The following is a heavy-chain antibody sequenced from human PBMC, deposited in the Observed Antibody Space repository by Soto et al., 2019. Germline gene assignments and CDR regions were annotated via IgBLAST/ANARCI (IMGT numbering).Heavy chain of an antibody. J-gene: IGHJ4*02. D-gene: IGHD3-22*01. CDR3: ARESLYPDSSGYPPGDY. CDR1: GGSISSGDYY. Sequence: QVQLQESGPGLVKPSQTLSLTCTVSGGSISSGDYYWSWIRQPPGKGLEWIGYIYYSGSTYYNPSLKSRVTISVDTSKNQFSLKLSSVTAADTAVYYCARESLYPDSSGYPPGDYWGQGTLVTVSS. CDR2: IYYSGST. V-gene: IGHV4-30-4*01.